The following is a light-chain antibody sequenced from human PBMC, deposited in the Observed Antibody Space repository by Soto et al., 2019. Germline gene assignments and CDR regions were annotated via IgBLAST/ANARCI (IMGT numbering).Light chain of an antibody. Sequence: EIVLTQSPGTLSLSPGERATLSCRASQSVTNYLAWYQQKPGQAPRLLIYDASNRATGIPARFSGSGSGTDFTLPISSLQPEDFSLYYCQQRSNWPLITFGQGTRLDIK. V-gene: IGKV3-11*01. J-gene: IGKJ5*01. CDR1: QSVTNY. CDR3: QQRSNWPLIT. CDR2: DAS.